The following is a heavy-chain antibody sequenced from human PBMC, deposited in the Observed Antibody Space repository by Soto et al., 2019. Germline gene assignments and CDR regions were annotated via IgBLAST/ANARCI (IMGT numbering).Heavy chain of an antibody. D-gene: IGHD1-7*01. J-gene: IGHJ4*02. CDR3: AKVADSNWNLVSTLPLFFDY. CDR1: GLTFSNYA. Sequence: GGSLRLSCAASGLTFSNYAMSWVRQAPGKGLEWVSTISGGGDSTYYADSVKGRFTISRDNSKSTLYLQMNSLRAEDTAVYYCAKVADSNWNLVSTLPLFFDYWGQGTLVTVS. V-gene: IGHV3-23*01. CDR2: ISGGGDST.